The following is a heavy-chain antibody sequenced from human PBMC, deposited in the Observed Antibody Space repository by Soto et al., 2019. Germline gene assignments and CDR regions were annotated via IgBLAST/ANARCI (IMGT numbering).Heavy chain of an antibody. D-gene: IGHD1-1*01. Sequence: QVQLVQSGAELKKPGASVNISCQASGFTFSDTLINWVRQGPGQRLEWMGWINPANGNTRYSESFQGRVTISSLSGAAKAYVSPRDLTSDNTPVYYRARDIVSVGPRTNEAFDVWGQGTLINVSS. J-gene: IGHJ3*01. CDR3: ARDIVSVGPRTNEAFDV. CDR2: INPANGNT. CDR1: GFTFSDTL. V-gene: IGHV1-3*01.